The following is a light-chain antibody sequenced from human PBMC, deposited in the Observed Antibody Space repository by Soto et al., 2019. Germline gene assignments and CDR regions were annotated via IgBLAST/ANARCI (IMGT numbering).Light chain of an antibody. J-gene: IGKJ4*01. CDR1: QSLLNSNGYYS. Sequence: DIVMTQSPLFLPVTPGEPASISCRSSQSLLNSNGYYSLDWYLQKPGQSPQLLIYLGSNRGSGVPDRFSGSGSGTDFTLKISRVEAVDVGVYYCMQALQLPLTFGGGTKVGIK. CDR2: LGS. V-gene: IGKV2-28*01. CDR3: MQALQLPLT.